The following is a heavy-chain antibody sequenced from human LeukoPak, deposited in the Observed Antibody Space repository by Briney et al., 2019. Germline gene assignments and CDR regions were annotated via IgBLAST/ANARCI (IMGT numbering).Heavy chain of an antibody. J-gene: IGHJ6*02. D-gene: IGHD3-16*01. CDR3: AKSLRITAPRYYGMDV. Sequence: AGGSLRLSCAASGFTFSSYAMSWVRQAPGKGLEWVSAISGSGGSTYYADSVKGRFTISRDNSKNTLYLQMNSLRAEDTAVYYCAKSLRITAPRYYGMDVWGQGTTVTVSS. CDR1: GFTFSSYA. CDR2: ISGSGGST. V-gene: IGHV3-23*01.